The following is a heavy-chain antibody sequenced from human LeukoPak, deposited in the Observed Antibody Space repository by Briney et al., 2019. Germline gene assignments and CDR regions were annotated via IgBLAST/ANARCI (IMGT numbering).Heavy chain of an antibody. CDR3: ARDISSSWYYFDY. D-gene: IGHD6-13*01. Sequence: SETLSLTCTVSGGSMNNYYWNWIRQPPGKGLEWIGYSYHSGSTNYNPSLKSRVNISVDTSKNQFSLNLSSVTAADTAVYYCARDISSSWYYFDYWGQGTLVTVSS. CDR2: SYHSGST. J-gene: IGHJ4*02. V-gene: IGHV4-59*12. CDR1: GGSMNNYY.